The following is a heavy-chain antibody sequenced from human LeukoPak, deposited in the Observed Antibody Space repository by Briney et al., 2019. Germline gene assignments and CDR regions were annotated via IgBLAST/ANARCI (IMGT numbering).Heavy chain of an antibody. CDR2: IIPIFGTA. J-gene: IGHJ4*02. CDR1: GGTFSSYA. V-gene: IGHV1-69*01. D-gene: IGHD3-3*01. Sequence: ASVKVSRKASGGTFSSYAISWVRQAPGQGLEWMGGIIPIFGTANYAQKFQGRVTITADESTSTAYMELSSLRSEDTAVYYCARAADFWSGYSSGIDYWGQGTLVTVSS. CDR3: ARAADFWSGYSSGIDY.